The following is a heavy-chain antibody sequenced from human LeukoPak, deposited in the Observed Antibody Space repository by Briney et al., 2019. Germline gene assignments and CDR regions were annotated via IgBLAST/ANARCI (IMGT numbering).Heavy chain of an antibody. V-gene: IGHV3-23*01. Sequence: GGSLRLSCAASGFTFSSYAMSWVRQAPGKGLEWVSAISGSGGSTYYADSVKGRFTISRDNSKNTLYLQMNSLRVEDTAVYYCANVSSDYWNDSDYWGQGTLVTVSS. D-gene: IGHD1-1*01. CDR1: GFTFSSYA. CDR3: ANVSSDYWNDSDY. CDR2: ISGSGGST. J-gene: IGHJ4*02.